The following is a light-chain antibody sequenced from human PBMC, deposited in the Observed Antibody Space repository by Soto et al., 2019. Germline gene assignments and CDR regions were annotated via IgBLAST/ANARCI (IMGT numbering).Light chain of an antibody. J-gene: IGKJ1*01. CDR3: QQYSSYPWT. Sequence: DIQMTQSPSTLSASVGDRVTITCRASQSISTWLAWYQQKPGKAPKLLIYKASILERGVPSRFSGSGSGTDLTLAISSLQPDDFATYYCQQYSSYPWTFGQGTMVEI. CDR1: QSISTW. CDR2: KAS. V-gene: IGKV1-5*03.